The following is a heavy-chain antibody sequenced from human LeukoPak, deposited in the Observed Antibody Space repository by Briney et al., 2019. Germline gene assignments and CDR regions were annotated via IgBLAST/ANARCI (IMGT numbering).Heavy chain of an antibody. CDR2: IIPIFGTA. CDR1: GGTFSSYA. J-gene: IGHJ4*02. V-gene: IGHV1-69*05. Sequence: SVKVSCKASGGTFSSYAISWVRQAPGQGLEWMGGIIPIFGTANYAQKFQSRVTITTDESTSTAYMELSSLRSEDTAVYYCATTAIVGATTRFDYWGQGTLVTVSS. CDR3: ATTAIVGATTRFDY. D-gene: IGHD1-26*01.